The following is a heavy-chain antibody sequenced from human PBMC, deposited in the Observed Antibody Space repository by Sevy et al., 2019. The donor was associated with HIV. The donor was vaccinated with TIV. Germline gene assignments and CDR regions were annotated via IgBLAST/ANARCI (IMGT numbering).Heavy chain of an antibody. CDR1: GGSISSSSIY. J-gene: IGHJ6*02. CDR2: IFHSGDT. Sequence: SETLSLTCTVSGGSISSSSIYWGWFRQSPGKGLDYIGSIFHSGDTYYNPSLKSRVTISVDTSKNQFSLKMTSVTAAETAVYYCARHFYSNGMDVWGQGTTATVSS. D-gene: IGHD1-26*01. CDR3: ARHFYSNGMDV. V-gene: IGHV4-39*01.